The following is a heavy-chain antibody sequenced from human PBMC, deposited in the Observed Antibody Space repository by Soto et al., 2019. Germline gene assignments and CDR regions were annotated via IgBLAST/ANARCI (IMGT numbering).Heavy chain of an antibody. CDR3: AKDVGQQLVLNYGIDV. CDR1: GFTFRSFG. V-gene: IGHV3-30*18. D-gene: IGHD6-13*01. J-gene: IGHJ6*02. CDR2: VSYDGNHK. Sequence: QVQLVESGGGVIQPGTSLSLSCGSSGFTFRSFGMYWVRQAPGKGLEWVAVVSYDGNHKYYADSVKGRFTVSRDNAKNMRYLQMNSLRGEDTAVYYCAKDVGQQLVLNYGIDVWGQGTTVTVSS.